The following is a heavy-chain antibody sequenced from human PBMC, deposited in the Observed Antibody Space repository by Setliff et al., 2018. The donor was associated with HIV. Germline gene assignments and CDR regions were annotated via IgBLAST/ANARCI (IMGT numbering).Heavy chain of an antibody. J-gene: IGHJ3*01. Sequence: SETLSLTCNVSGGSIRTASYYWGWLRQTPGKGLEWIGSMYYRGKTYYNPSLKSRVTISADTTATQLSLKLESVTAADTAVYFCARDAPMTTNAFDVRGPGTMVTVSS. CDR1: GGSIRTASYY. CDR2: MYYRGKT. D-gene: IGHD4-17*01. V-gene: IGHV4-39*02. CDR3: ARDAPMTTNAFDV.